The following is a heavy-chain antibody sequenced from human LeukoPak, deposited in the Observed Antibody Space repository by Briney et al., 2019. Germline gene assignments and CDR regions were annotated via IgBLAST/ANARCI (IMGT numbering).Heavy chain of an antibody. Sequence: GSLRLSCVGTGFIFSTYEVNWVRQAPGKGLEWVAYISSSGSTIYYADSVKGRFTISRDNAKNSLYLQMNSLRAEDTAVYYCAELGITMIGGVWGKGTTVTISS. V-gene: IGHV3-48*03. CDR1: GFIFSTYE. CDR3: AELGITMIGGV. CDR2: ISSSGSTI. D-gene: IGHD3-10*02. J-gene: IGHJ6*04.